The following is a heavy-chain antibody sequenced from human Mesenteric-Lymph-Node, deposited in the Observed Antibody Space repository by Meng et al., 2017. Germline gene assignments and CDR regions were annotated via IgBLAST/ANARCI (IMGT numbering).Heavy chain of an antibody. J-gene: IGHJ3*02. CDR3: ARDARVLCFGGSCDPYDAFDI. CDR1: GGSINSYY. D-gene: IGHD2-15*01. Sequence: SETLSLTCTVSGGSINSYYWSWIRQPPGSGLEWIGCISYSGSTDSNPSLKSRVTMSVDTSKSQFSLRLNSVTAADTAVYYCARDARVLCFGGSCDPYDAFDIWGQGTMVTVSS. CDR2: ISYSGST. V-gene: IGHV4-59*01.